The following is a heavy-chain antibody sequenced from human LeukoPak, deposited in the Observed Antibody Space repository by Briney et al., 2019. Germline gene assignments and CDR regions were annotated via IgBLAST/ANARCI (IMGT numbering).Heavy chain of an antibody. CDR3: ARGGDFWSGYLRALAY. J-gene: IGHJ4*02. D-gene: IGHD3-3*01. CDR1: GFTVSSNY. Sequence: GGSLRLSCAASGFTVSSNYMSWVRQAPGKGLEWVSVIYSGGSTYYADSVKGRFTISRDNSKNTLYLQMNSLRAEDTAVYYCARGGDFWSGYLRALAYWGQGTLVTVSS. CDR2: IYSGGST. V-gene: IGHV3-66*02.